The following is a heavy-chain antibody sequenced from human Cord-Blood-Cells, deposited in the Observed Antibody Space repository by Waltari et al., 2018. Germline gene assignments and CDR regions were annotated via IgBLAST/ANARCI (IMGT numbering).Heavy chain of an antibody. V-gene: IGHV1-2*02. CDR2: VNPNGGGT. D-gene: IGHD3-10*01. CDR1: GYTFTGYY. Sequence: QVQLVQSGAEVKKPGASVKVSCKASGYTFTGYYMNWVRQAPGQGLEWMGWVNPNGGGTNYAQKCQGRVTRTRDTCISTAYMELSRLRSDDTAVYYCARVLWFGELVNFDYWGQGTLVTVSS. J-gene: IGHJ4*02. CDR3: ARVLWFGELVNFDY.